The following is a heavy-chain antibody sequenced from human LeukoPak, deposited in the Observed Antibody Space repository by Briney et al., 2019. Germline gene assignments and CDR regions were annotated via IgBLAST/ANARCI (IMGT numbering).Heavy chain of an antibody. CDR1: GHTFTGYY. CDR3: ARDKYCGGDCYYGMDV. Sequence: GASVKVSCKASGHTFTGYYMHWVRQAPGQGLEWMGWINPNSGGTNYAQKFQGRVTMTRDTSISTAYMELSRLRSDDTAVYYCARDKYCGGDCYYGMDVWGQGTTVTVSS. D-gene: IGHD2-21*01. V-gene: IGHV1-2*02. J-gene: IGHJ6*02. CDR2: INPNSGGT.